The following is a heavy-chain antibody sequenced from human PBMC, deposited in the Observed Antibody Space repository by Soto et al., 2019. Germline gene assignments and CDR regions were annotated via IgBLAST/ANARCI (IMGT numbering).Heavy chain of an antibody. J-gene: IGHJ3*02. CDR3: ARGNYYDRYDAFDI. V-gene: IGHV4-30-4*02. D-gene: IGHD3-22*01. Sequence: SDTLYLTCTILCSSITSGTYYWISISQPPGKGLERFGYIYYSGSTYYNPSLKCRVTISVDTSKNQFSLKLSSVTAADTAVYYCARGNYYDRYDAFDIWGQGTMVT. CDR1: CSSITSGTYY. CDR2: IYYSGST.